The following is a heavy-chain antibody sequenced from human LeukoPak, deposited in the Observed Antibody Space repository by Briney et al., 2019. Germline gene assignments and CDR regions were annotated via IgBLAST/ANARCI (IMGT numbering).Heavy chain of an antibody. CDR3: VSFYETY. D-gene: IGHD2-2*01. J-gene: IGHJ4*02. Sequence: GRSLRLSCAASGNYWMHWVRQAPGKGLVWVSHINGDGSWTTYADSVKGRFTISKDNAKNTVYLQMNNLRAEDTAVYYCVSFYETYWGRGTLVTVSS. CDR1: GNYW. V-gene: IGHV3-74*01. CDR2: INGDGSWT.